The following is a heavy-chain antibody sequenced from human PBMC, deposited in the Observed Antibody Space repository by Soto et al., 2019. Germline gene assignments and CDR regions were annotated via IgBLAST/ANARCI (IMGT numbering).Heavy chain of an antibody. Sequence: LSLTCAASGFTFSSYSMNWVRQAPGKGLEWVSSISSSSSYIYYADSVKGRFTISRDNAKNSLYLQMNSLRAEDTAVYYCARSNTAMDHDFDYWGQGTLVTVSS. J-gene: IGHJ4*02. CDR3: ARSNTAMDHDFDY. CDR1: GFTFSSYS. D-gene: IGHD5-18*01. V-gene: IGHV3-21*01. CDR2: ISSSSSYI.